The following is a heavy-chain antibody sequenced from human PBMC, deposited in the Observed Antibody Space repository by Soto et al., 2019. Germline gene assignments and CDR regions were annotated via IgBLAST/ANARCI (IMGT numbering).Heavy chain of an antibody. V-gene: IGHV3-30*03. Sequence: QVQLVESGGGVVQPGRSLRLSCAASGFTFSSYGMHWVRQAPGKGLEWVAVISEDGNVKYYAESVKGRFTISRDNSKNTLYLQMNSLGAEDTAAYYCTGEVASGYWGQGTLVTVSS. CDR3: TGEVASGY. CDR2: ISEDGNVK. CDR1: GFTFSSYG. D-gene: IGHD2-8*02. J-gene: IGHJ4*02.